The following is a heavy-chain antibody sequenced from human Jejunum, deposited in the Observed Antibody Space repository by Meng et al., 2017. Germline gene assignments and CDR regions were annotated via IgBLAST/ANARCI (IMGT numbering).Heavy chain of an antibody. CDR1: GFSLTTSGVG. D-gene: IGHD6-13*01. V-gene: IGHV2-5*02. CDR2: IYWDDDK. CDR3: AHRLAYSTNYNVGWFDP. J-gene: IGHJ5*02. Sequence: QVTLKDPGPTLVKPPQTLTLNCTFSGFSLTTSGVGVGWIRQPPGKALECLALIYWDDDKRYNPSLRNRLSITKDTSKNQVVLTMTNMDPVDTATYYCAHRLAYSTNYNVGWFDPWGQGTLVTVSS.